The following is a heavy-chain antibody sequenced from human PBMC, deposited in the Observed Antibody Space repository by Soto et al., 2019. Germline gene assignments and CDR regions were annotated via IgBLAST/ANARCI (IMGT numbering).Heavy chain of an antibody. CDR3: ATHPATGFWTYYFDY. J-gene: IGHJ4*02. CDR2: IIPIFGTA. V-gene: IGHV1-69*13. Sequence: GASVKVSCKASGGTFSSYAISWVRQAPGQGLEWMGGIIPIFGTANYAQKFQGRVTITADESTSTAYMELSSLRSEDTAVYYCATHPATGFWTYYFDYWGQGTLVTVSS. D-gene: IGHD1-1*01. CDR1: GGTFSSYA.